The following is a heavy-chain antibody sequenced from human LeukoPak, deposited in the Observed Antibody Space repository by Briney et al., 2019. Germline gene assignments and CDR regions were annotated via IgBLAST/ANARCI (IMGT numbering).Heavy chain of an antibody. V-gene: IGHV4-34*01. Sequence: PGGSLRLSCAASGFSFSSYAMHWVRQAAGKGLEWIGEINDSGRINYNPSLMSRVTVSVDTSKNQFSLRLTSVTATDTAVYYCARRWNYGRNYYIDVWGNGATVSVSS. CDR3: ARRWNYGRNYYIDV. CDR2: INDSGRI. J-gene: IGHJ6*03. CDR1: GFSFSSYA. D-gene: IGHD1-7*01.